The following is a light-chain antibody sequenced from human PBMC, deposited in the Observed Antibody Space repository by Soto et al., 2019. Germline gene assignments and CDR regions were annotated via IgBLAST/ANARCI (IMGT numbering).Light chain of an antibody. Sequence: EIVLTQSPGTLSLSPGERATLSCRASQSVSSSYLAWYQQKPGQAPRLLIYGASSRATGIPDRFSGSRSGTDFTLTIRRLEPEDLAVYYGQQYGSSPPITVGQGTRREIK. CDR1: QSVSSSY. V-gene: IGKV3-20*01. J-gene: IGKJ5*01. CDR3: QQYGSSPPIT. CDR2: GAS.